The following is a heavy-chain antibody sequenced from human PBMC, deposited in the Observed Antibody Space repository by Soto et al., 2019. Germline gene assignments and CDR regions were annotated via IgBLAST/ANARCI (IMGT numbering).Heavy chain of an antibody. Sequence: DSVKVSCKTSGYTFSNYGITWVRQAPGQPLEWLGWISLYSDGTNYAQKFQGRVSMTTDTSTTTAYMELRSLRSDDTAVYYCARAVPGAEAWFVPWGQGTFVTVS. CDR2: ISLYSDGT. CDR1: GYTFSNYG. J-gene: IGHJ5*02. CDR3: ARAVPGAEAWFVP. D-gene: IGHD2-2*01. V-gene: IGHV1-18*01.